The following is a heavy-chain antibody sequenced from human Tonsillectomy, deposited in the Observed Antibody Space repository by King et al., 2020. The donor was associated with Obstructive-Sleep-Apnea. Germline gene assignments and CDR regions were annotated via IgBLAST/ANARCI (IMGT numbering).Heavy chain of an antibody. D-gene: IGHD6-25*01. V-gene: IGHV3-30*18. CDR2: ISHDGNSK. J-gene: IGHJ4*02. CDR1: GFTFSNFA. Sequence: VQLVESGGGVVQPGGSLRLSCAASGFTFSNFAMHWVRQAPGKGLEWVTVISHDGNSKCYADSVKGRFTISRDSSKNTLFLQMNSLRAEDTAVYYCAKDHGYSGAQYYFDYWGQGTLVTVSS. CDR3: AKDHGYSGAQYYFDY.